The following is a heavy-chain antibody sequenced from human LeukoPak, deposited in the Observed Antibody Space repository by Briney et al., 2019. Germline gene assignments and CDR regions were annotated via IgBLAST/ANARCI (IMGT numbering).Heavy chain of an antibody. CDR3: ARDYGYYDSSGYDY. J-gene: IGHJ4*02. CDR1: GFTFSGSA. V-gene: IGHV3-21*01. Sequence: PGGSLKLSCAASGFTFSGSAMHWVRQAPGKGLEWVSSISSSSSYIYYADSVKGRFTISRDNAKNSLYLQMNSLRAEDTAVYYCARDYGYYDSSGYDYWGQGTLVTVSS. CDR2: ISSSSSYI. D-gene: IGHD3-22*01.